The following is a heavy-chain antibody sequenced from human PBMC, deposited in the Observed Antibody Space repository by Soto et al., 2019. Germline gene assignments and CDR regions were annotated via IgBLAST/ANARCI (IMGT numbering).Heavy chain of an antibody. J-gene: IGHJ4*02. Sequence: ASVKVSCKDSGYSFSSYGINWVRQAPGQRLEWIGWVIGYNYNTKYSQKLQCRITVTTDTSTNTAYMELRSLRSDDTAVYFCAAGEASSGNLAPYYLDFWGQGTLVTVSS. D-gene: IGHD6-25*01. CDR2: VIGYNYNT. CDR1: GYSFSSYG. V-gene: IGHV1-18*01. CDR3: AAGEASSGNLAPYYLDF.